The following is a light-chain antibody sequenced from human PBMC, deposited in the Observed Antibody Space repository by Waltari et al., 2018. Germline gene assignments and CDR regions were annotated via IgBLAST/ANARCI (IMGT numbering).Light chain of an antibody. J-gene: IGKJ4*01. V-gene: IGKV1-5*03. CDR2: EAS. CDR3: QHFNSYPLT. CDR1: QSVSSW. Sequence: DIQMTQSPSTLSASVGDRVTITCRASQSVSSWLAWYQQKPGKAPKLLISEASNLENGVPSRFSGSGSGTEFTLTISSLQPDDFATYYCQHFNSYPLTFGGGTKVEIK.